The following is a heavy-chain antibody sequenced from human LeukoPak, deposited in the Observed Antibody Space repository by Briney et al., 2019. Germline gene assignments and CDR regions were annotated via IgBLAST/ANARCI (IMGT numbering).Heavy chain of an antibody. Sequence: SVKVSCKASGGTFSSYAISWVRQAPGQGLEWMGGIIPIFGTANYAQKFQGRVTITADESTSTAYMELSSLRSEDTAVYYCARSPYYYDSSGYYYGDYWGQGTLVTVSS. D-gene: IGHD3-22*01. CDR1: GGTFSSYA. CDR3: ARSPYYYDSSGYYYGDY. J-gene: IGHJ4*02. CDR2: IIPIFGTA. V-gene: IGHV1-69*13.